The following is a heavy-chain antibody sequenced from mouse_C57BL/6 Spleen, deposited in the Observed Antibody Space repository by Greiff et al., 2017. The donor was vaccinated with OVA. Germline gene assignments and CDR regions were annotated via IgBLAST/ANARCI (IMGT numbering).Heavy chain of an antibody. CDR2: ISSGSSTI. CDR3: ARGGSNWYFDV. Sequence: DVMLVESGGGLVKPGGSLKLSCAASGFTFSDYGMHWVRQAPEKGLEWVAYISSGSSTIYYADTVKGRFTISRDNAKNTLFLQMTSLRSEDTAMYYCARGGSNWYFDVWGTGTTVTVSS. CDR1: GFTFSDYG. J-gene: IGHJ1*03. V-gene: IGHV5-17*01. D-gene: IGHD5-1*01.